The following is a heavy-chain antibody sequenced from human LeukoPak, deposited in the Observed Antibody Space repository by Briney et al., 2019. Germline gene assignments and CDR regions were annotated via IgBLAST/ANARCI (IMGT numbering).Heavy chain of an antibody. CDR3: AKAYYDLWSGYLDY. Sequence: GGSLRLSCAASGFTFRGYAMSWVRQAPGKGLEWVSGISGSGDSTYYADSVKGRFTVSRDNSKSTLYLQMNSLRAEDTAVYYCAKAYYDLWSGYLDYWGQGTLVTVSS. CDR2: ISGSGDST. D-gene: IGHD3-3*01. V-gene: IGHV3-23*01. CDR1: GFTFRGYA. J-gene: IGHJ4*02.